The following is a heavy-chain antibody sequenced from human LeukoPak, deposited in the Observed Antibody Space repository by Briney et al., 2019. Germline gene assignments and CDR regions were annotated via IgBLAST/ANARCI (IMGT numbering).Heavy chain of an antibody. J-gene: IGHJ5*01. D-gene: IGHD3-16*01. CDR2: IAPSDSYT. CDR3: GRQPARVYDTNQNWFDP. Sequence: GESLKISCKVSGYSFPSYWITWVRQVPGKGLEWMGRIAPSDSYTNYNPSFEGHVTMSVEKSITTVYLQWSSLKASDNDMYYCGRQPARVYDTNQNWFDPWGQGTLVTVSS. CDR1: GYSFPSYW. V-gene: IGHV5-10-1*01.